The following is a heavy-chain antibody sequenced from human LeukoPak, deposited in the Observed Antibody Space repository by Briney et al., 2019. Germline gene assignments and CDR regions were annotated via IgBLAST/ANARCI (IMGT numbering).Heavy chain of an antibody. J-gene: IGHJ4*02. CDR1: GFTFRSYT. CDR3: ARDCSSGWFGKGAY. D-gene: IGHD6-19*01. CDR2: IDGDGTLK. Sequence: MSGGSLRLSCSGSGFTFRSYTMTWVRQAPGKGLEWVSSIDGDGTLKYYADSLKGRFTISRDNANNSVYLQMNTLTADDSGLYFCARDCSSGWFGKGAYWGQGTRVLVSS. V-gene: IGHV3-21*06.